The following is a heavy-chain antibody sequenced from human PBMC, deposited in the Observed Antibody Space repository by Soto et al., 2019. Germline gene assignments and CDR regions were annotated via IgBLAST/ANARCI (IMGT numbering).Heavy chain of an antibody. CDR1: GFTFSDYY. CDR3: ARDLSPYSDYYDESTSETWFDP. Sequence: QVQLVASGGGLVQPGGSLRLSCAASGFTFSDYYMSWLRQPPGKGLEWVSYISKSGSIIHFADSVKGRFAISRDNAKNTLYLQMSSLRAEDTALYYCARDLSPYSDYYDESTSETWFDPWGQGTLDTVSS. CDR2: ISKSGSII. V-gene: IGHV3-11*01. J-gene: IGHJ5*02. D-gene: IGHD3-16*01.